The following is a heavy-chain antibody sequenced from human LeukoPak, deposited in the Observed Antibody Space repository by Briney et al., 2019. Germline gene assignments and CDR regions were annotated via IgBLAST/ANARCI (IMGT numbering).Heavy chain of an antibody. J-gene: IGHJ4*02. CDR2: IYYSGST. Sequence: SETLSLTCAVYGGSFSGYYWSWIRQPPGKGLEWIGYIYYSGSTNYNPSLKSRVTISVDTSKNQFSLKLSSVTAADTAVYYCARSLYYYDSSGYRYWGQGTLVTVSS. CDR3: ARSLYYYDSSGYRY. D-gene: IGHD3-22*01. V-gene: IGHV4-59*01. CDR1: GGSFSGYY.